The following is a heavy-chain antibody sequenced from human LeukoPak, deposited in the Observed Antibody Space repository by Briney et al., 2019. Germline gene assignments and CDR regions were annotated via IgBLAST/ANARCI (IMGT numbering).Heavy chain of an antibody. Sequence: GGSLRLSCAASGFTFSNYNMHWVRQAPGKGLEWVAVMSYDGSNKYYVDSVKGRFTISRDNSKNTLYLQMNSLRAEDTAVYYCAKDRSSSRALDYWGQGTLVTVSS. CDR1: GFTFSNYN. V-gene: IGHV3-30*18. D-gene: IGHD6-13*01. CDR3: AKDRSSSRALDY. CDR2: MSYDGSNK. J-gene: IGHJ4*02.